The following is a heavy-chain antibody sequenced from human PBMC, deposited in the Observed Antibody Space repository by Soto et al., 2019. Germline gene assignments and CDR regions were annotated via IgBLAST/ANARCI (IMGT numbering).Heavy chain of an antibody. CDR2: IYPGDSDT. Sequence: GESLKSSCQGSGYSFTIYCIGWVLQMPWKGLEWMGIIYPGDSDTRYSPSFQGQVTISADKSISTAYLQWSSPKASDTAMYYCARMIVGATYFDYWGQGTLVTVSS. D-gene: IGHD1-26*01. CDR3: ARMIVGATYFDY. J-gene: IGHJ4*02. CDR1: GYSFTIYC. V-gene: IGHV5-51*01.